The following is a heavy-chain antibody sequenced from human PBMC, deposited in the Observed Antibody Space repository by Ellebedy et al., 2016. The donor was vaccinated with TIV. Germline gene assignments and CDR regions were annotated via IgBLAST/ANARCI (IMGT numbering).Heavy chain of an antibody. CDR3: ATDGSYGDYRSPAHAFVI. Sequence: GESLKISCAASGFSFRSYWMSWVRQAPGKGLEWVANMRQDGNDKYYVDSVRGRFTVSRDNAENSLYLQMNSLRVEDTSVYYCATDGSYGDYRSPAHAFVIWGQGTMVTVSS. CDR2: MRQDGNDK. J-gene: IGHJ3*02. D-gene: IGHD4-17*01. V-gene: IGHV3-7*01. CDR1: GFSFRSYW.